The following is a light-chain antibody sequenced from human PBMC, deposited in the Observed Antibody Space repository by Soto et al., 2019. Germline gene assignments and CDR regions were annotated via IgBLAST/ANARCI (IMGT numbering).Light chain of an antibody. Sequence: EIVLTQSPGTLSLSPGQRATLSCRASQSVSSSSLAWYQQRPGQAPRLLIYGASRRATSIPDRFSGSGSGTDFTLTISRLEPEDFAVYYCQLYGASPKYTFGQGTKLEIK. CDR1: QSVSSSS. J-gene: IGKJ2*01. CDR3: QLYGASPKYT. CDR2: GAS. V-gene: IGKV3-20*01.